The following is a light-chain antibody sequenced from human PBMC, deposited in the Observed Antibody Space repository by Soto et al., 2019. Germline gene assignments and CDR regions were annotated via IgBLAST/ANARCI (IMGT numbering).Light chain of an antibody. Sequence: EIVLTQSPGTLSLSPGERATLSCRASQSVSSYLAWYQQKPGQAPRLLIYDASTRATGISARFSGSGSGTDFTLTISSLVPEDFGVYYCQQRSNWPVTFGQGTKVEVK. J-gene: IGKJ1*01. CDR2: DAS. CDR3: QQRSNWPVT. V-gene: IGKV3-11*01. CDR1: QSVSSY.